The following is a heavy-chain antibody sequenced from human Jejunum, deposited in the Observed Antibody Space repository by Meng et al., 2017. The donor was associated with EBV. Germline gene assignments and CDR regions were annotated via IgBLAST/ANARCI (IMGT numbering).Heavy chain of an antibody. CDR3: VRVRGYSYGRPFDY. J-gene: IGHJ4*02. D-gene: IGHD5-18*01. CDR1: GYSFTNSA. V-gene: IGHV7-4-1*02. Sequence: VRRVQPGSELKKPGASVTVSCKASGYSFTNSAMNWVRQAPGQGVEWMGWINTNTGNPTYAQGFTGRFVFSLDTSVSTAYLQISSLKAEDTAVYYCVRVRGYSYGRPFDYWGQGTLVTVSS. CDR2: INTNTGNP.